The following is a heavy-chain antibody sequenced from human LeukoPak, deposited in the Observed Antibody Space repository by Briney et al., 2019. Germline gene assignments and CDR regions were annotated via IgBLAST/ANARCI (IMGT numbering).Heavy chain of an antibody. D-gene: IGHD3-10*01. J-gene: IGHJ4*02. CDR3: ARGGRYYYGSGRLDY. CDR2: ISSSGSTI. CDR1: GFTLSSYE. Sequence: GGSLRLSCAASGFTLSSYEMNWVRQAPGKGLEWVSYISSSGSTIYYADSVKGRFTISRDNAKNSLYLQMNSLRAEDTAVYYCARGGRYYYGSGRLDYWGQGTLVTVSS. V-gene: IGHV3-48*03.